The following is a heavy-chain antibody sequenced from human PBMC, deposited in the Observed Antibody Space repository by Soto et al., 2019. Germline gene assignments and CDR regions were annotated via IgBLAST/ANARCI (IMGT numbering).Heavy chain of an antibody. CDR1: GYTFTDFG. CDR3: ARDSPPNYL. Sequence: ASVKVSCKASGYTFTDFGISWVRQAPGQGLEWMGWISAYNRNTNYAQKVQGRVTMTTDTSTSTAYMELRNLTSDDTAVYYCARDSPPNYLWGQGTLVTVSS. V-gene: IGHV1-18*01. D-gene: IGHD7-27*01. CDR2: ISAYNRNT. J-gene: IGHJ5*02.